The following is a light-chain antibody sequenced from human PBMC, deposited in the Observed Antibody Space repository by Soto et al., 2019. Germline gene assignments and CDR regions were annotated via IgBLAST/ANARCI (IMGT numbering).Light chain of an antibody. CDR1: QSVSSSY. J-gene: IGKJ1*01. Sequence: EIVLTQSPGTLSLSPGERADLSCRASQSVSSSYLAWYQQKPGQAPRLLIHGASNRATGIPDRFSGSGSGTDFTLTITKLEPEDFAVYYCQQYGRPWTFGQGTKVEIK. CDR3: QQYGRPWT. CDR2: GAS. V-gene: IGKV3-20*01.